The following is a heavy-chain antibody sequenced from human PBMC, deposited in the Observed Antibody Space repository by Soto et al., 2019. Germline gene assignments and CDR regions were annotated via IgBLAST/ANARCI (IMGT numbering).Heavy chain of an antibody. Sequence: GESLKISCKGSGYRFTSFWIGWVRQMPRKGPEWMGIIYPGDSDTRYSPSFQGQVTISADKSISTAYLQWSSLKASDTAMYYCARLPWTTVKNYYYYGMDVWGQGTTVTVSS. J-gene: IGHJ6*02. CDR1: GYRFTSFW. CDR2: IYPGDSDT. D-gene: IGHD4-4*01. CDR3: ARLPWTTVKNYYYYGMDV. V-gene: IGHV5-51*01.